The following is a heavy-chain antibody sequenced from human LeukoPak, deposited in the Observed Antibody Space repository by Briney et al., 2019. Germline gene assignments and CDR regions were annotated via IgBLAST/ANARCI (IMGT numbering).Heavy chain of an antibody. CDR2: IYYSGST. V-gene: IGHV4-59*01. Sequence: SETLSLTCTVSGGSISSYYWSWIRQPPGKGLEWIGYIYYSGSTSYNTSLKSRVTISVDTSKNQFSLKLSSVTAADTAVYYCARGAVRGRSWFDPWGQGTLVTVSS. CDR3: ARGAVRGRSWFDP. CDR1: GGSISSYY. J-gene: IGHJ5*02. D-gene: IGHD3-10*01.